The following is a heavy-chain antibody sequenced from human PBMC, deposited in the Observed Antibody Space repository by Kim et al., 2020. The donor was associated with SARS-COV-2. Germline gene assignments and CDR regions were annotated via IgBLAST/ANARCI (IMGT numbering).Heavy chain of an antibody. Sequence: GGSLRLSCAASGFSFSGHGMHWLRQAPGKGLEWVAHIWYVGGKKYYGDSVKGRSTISRDNSRNILYIHLNSVGAAGSAVYYCAGLDGATIDYWGQVTVV. J-gene: IGHJ4*02. CDR2: IWYVGGKK. D-gene: IGHD1-1*01. V-gene: IGHV3-30*02. CDR3: AGLDGATIDY. CDR1: GFSFSGHG.